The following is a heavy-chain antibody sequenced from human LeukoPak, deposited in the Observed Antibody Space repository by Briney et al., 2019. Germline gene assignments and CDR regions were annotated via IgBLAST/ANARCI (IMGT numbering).Heavy chain of an antibody. D-gene: IGHD3-10*01. V-gene: IGHV4-39*01. CDR1: GGSISSSSYY. Sequence: SETLSLTCTVSGGSISSSSYYWGWIRQPPGKGLEWIGIIYYSETTYYNPSLKSRVTISVDTSKNQFSLRLSSVTAAETAVYYCARQRYYGSGSYSLNWFDPWGKGTLVTVSS. CDR3: ARQRYYGSGSYSLNWFDP. CDR2: IYYSETT. J-gene: IGHJ5*02.